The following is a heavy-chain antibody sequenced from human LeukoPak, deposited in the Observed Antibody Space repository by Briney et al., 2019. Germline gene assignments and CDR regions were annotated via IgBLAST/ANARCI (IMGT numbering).Heavy chain of an antibody. D-gene: IGHD6-13*01. V-gene: IGHV1-18*04. J-gene: IGHJ4*02. Sequence: ASVKVSCKASGYTFTSFGISWVRQAPGQGLEWMGWISAHNGNTNYAQKLQGRVTMTTDTSTSTAYMELRSLRSDDTAVYYCARDLGTDQQLIFFDYWGQGTLVTVSS. CDR3: ARDLGTDQQLIFFDY. CDR1: GYTFTSFG. CDR2: ISAHNGNT.